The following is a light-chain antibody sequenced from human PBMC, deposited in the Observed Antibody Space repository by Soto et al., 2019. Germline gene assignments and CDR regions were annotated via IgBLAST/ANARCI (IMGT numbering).Light chain of an antibody. CDR3: QQYYNSRT. CDR2: GAS. V-gene: IGKV3-20*01. CDR1: QSLSSSY. Sequence: EIVLTQSPGTLSLSPGERATLSCRASQSLSSSYLAWYQQKPGQAPRLLIYGASSRATGVPDRFSGSGSGTDFTLTISSLEPEDFAMYYCQQYYNSRTFGQGTRWIS. J-gene: IGKJ1*01.